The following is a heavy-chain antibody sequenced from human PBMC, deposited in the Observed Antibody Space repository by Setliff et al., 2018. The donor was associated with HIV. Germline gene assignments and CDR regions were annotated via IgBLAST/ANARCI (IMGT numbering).Heavy chain of an antibody. Sequence: SETLSLTCTVSGDSISTSNSYWGWVRQPPGRGLEWIGSLYYGGSTYYNPSLKSRVTISVDTSKNHFSLKLSSVTAADTAVYFCARDVGGFTVFAVPRGGFDPWGQGTLVTVSS. D-gene: IGHD3-3*01. J-gene: IGHJ5*02. CDR1: GDSISTSNSY. CDR3: ARDVGGFTVFAVPRGGFDP. CDR2: LYYGGST. V-gene: IGHV4-39*02.